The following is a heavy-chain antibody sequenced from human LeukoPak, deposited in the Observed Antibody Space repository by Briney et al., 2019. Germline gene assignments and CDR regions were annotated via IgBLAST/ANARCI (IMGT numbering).Heavy chain of an antibody. D-gene: IGHD3-22*01. Sequence: ASVKVSCKASGYTFSSHGISWVRQAPGQGLEWMGRINPNSGGTNYAQKFQGRVTMTRDTSISTAYMELSRLRSDDTAVYYCARGYDSSGYHKGHDAFDIWGQGTMVTVSS. CDR3: ARGYDSSGYHKGHDAFDI. CDR2: INPNSGGT. J-gene: IGHJ3*02. V-gene: IGHV1-2*06. CDR1: GYTFSSHG.